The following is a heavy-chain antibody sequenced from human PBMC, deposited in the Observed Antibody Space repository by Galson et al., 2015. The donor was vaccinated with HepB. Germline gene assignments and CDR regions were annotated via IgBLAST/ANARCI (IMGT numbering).Heavy chain of an antibody. CDR2: IIPIFGTA. CDR1: GGTFSSYA. J-gene: IGHJ3*02. D-gene: IGHD2-15*01. Sequence: SVKVSCKASGGTFSSYAISWVRQAPGQGLEWMGGIIPIFGTANYAQKFQGRVTITADESTSTAYMELSSLRSEDTAVYYCARVPKRRYCSGGSCFAFDIWGQGTMVTVSS. CDR3: ARVPKRRYCSGGSCFAFDI. V-gene: IGHV1-69*13.